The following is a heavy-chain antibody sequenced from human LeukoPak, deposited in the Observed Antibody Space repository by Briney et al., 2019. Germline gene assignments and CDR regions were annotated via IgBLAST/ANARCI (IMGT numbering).Heavy chain of an antibody. V-gene: IGHV3-33*01. CDR3: ARDPSGSGWSLSD. Sequence: GGSLRLSCTASGFNFGSDAMHWVRQAPGKGLEWVAFIWSDGSNDHYADSVKGRFTISRDNSKNTVSLQMNSLRVEDTAVYYCARDPSGSGWSLSDWGQGTPVTVSS. D-gene: IGHD6-19*01. J-gene: IGHJ4*02. CDR2: IWSDGSND. CDR1: GFNFGSDA.